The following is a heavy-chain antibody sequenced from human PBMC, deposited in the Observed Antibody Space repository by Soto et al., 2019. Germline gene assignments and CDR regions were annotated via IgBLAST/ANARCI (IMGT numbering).Heavy chain of an antibody. J-gene: IGHJ4*02. CDR1: GYTFTSYG. V-gene: IGHV1-18*01. D-gene: IGHD6-13*01. Sequence: QVQLVQSGAEVKKPGASVKVSCKASGYTFTSYGISWVRQAPGQGLEWMAWISAYNGNTNYAQKLQGRVTMPTDTSTSTAYMELRCLRSDDTAVYYCARYEEQLVPEFDYWGQGTLVTVSS. CDR2: ISAYNGNT. CDR3: ARYEEQLVPEFDY.